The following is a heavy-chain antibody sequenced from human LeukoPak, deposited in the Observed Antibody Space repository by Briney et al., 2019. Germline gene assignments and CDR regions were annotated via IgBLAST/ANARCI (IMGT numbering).Heavy chain of an antibody. Sequence: PGGSLSRSCASSGFSFSSCGMNWARQSPGKGLHWVPSINYNGNVNYYVDSVKGRFTIYRDNDKNSLYMQMNSLRVEDTAVYYCARLWATVIDWGAFDIWGQGTMITVSS. V-gene: IGHV3-7*01. D-gene: IGHD4-17*01. CDR2: INYNGNVN. CDR3: ARLWATVIDWGAFDI. CDR1: GFSFSSCG. J-gene: IGHJ3*02.